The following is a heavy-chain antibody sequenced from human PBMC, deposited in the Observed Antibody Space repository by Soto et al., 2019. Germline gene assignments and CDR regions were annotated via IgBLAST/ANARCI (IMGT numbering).Heavy chain of an antibody. CDR2: IYYSGST. J-gene: IGHJ5*02. Sequence: NPSETLSLTCTVSGGSISSGDYYWSWIRQPPGKGLEWIGYIYYSGSTYYNPSLKSRVTISVDTSKNQFSLKLSSVTAADTAVYYCARVEGYYYDCSGGDLYWFYPWGQGTLVTVSS. CDR1: GGSISSGDYY. D-gene: IGHD3-22*01. V-gene: IGHV4-30-4*01. CDR3: ARVEGYYYDCSGGDLYWFYP.